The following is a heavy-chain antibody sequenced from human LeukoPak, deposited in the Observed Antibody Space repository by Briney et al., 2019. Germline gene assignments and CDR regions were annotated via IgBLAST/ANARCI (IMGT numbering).Heavy chain of an antibody. Sequence: GGSLRLSCAASGFTFSSYGMHWVRQAPGKGLVWVAFISSDGSNKYYADSVKGRFTISRDNSKNTLYLQMNSLRAEDTAVYYCARVSATAGTDDYYTTYAWGKGAMGTVSS. CDR2: ISSDGSNK. J-gene: IGHJ6*01. CDR3: ARVSATAGTDDYYTTYA. D-gene: IGHD6-13*01. CDR1: GFTFSSYG. V-gene: IGHV3-30*02.